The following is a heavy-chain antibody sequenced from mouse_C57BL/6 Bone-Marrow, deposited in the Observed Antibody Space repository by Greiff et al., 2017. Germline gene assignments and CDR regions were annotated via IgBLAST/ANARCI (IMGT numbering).Heavy chain of an antibody. CDR3: ANYGSSYGWFAY. J-gene: IGHJ3*01. V-gene: IGHV1-55*01. D-gene: IGHD1-1*01. CDR1: GYTFTSYW. CDR2: IYPGSGST. Sequence: QVQLQQPGAELVKPGASVKMSCKASGYTFTSYWITWVKQRPGQGLEWIGDIYPGSGSTNYNEKFKSKATLTVDKSSSTAYMQLSSLTSEDSAVYYCANYGSSYGWFAYWGQGTLVTVSA.